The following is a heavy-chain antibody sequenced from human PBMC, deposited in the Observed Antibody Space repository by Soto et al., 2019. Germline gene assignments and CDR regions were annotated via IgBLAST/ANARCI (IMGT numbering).Heavy chain of an antibody. J-gene: IGHJ4*02. CDR2: IRQDGGDK. D-gene: IGHD2-2*01. V-gene: IGHV3-7*03. Sequence: PGGSLRLSCAASGFTFTTYWMSWVRQAPGKGLEWVANIRQDGGDKYYVDSAKGRFTISRDNAKDLLYLQMNSLRVEDTAVYYCARIQLTPYFDFWGQGTLVTVSS. CDR3: ARIQLTPYFDF. CDR1: GFTFTTYW.